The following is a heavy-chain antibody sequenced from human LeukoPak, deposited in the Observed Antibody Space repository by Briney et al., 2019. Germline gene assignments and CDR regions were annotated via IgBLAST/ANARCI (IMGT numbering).Heavy chain of an antibody. J-gene: IGHJ4*02. CDR1: GGSFSGYY. Sequence: SETLSLTCAVYGGSFSGYYWSWIRQPPGKGLEWIGEINHSGSTNYNPSLKGRVTISVDTSKNQFSLKLSSVTAADTAVYYCARGRGPVFDYWGQGTLVTVSS. CDR2: INHSGST. CDR3: ARGRGPVFDY. V-gene: IGHV4-34*01.